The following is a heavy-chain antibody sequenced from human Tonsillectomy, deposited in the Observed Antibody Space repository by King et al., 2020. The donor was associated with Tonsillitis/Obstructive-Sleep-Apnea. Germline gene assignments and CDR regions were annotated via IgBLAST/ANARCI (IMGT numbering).Heavy chain of an antibody. CDR2: IFWDDDK. CDR1: GFSLSTSEVS. Sequence: TLQESGPTLVKPTQTLTLTCTFSGFSLSTSEVSVGWIRQPPGKALEWLALIFWDDDKHYSPSLKSRLTITRDTSKNQVVLTMTDMDPVDTATYYCAHRSGAFWSAYFDYWGQGTLVTVSS. J-gene: IGHJ4*02. CDR3: AHRSGAFWSAYFDY. V-gene: IGHV2-5*02. D-gene: IGHD3-3*01.